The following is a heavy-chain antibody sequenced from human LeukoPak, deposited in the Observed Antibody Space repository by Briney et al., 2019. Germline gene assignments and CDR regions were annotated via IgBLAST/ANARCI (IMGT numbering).Heavy chain of an antibody. D-gene: IGHD6-6*01. J-gene: IGHJ4*02. CDR2: IKPDGNEK. CDR3: ARGHWQLEV. Sequence: GGSLRLSCAAPGFRFSDYWMSWIRQAPGKGLEWVATIKPDGNEKYYVDSVKGRFTISRDNAKNSLDLQMNSLRAEETAVYYCARGHWQLEVWGQGTLVTVSS. CDR1: GFRFSDYW. V-gene: IGHV3-7*01.